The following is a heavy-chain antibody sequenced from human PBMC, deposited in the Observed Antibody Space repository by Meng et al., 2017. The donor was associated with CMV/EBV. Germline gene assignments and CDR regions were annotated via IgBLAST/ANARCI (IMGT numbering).Heavy chain of an antibody. Sequence: GESLKISCAASGFTFSSYWMHWVRQAPGKGLVWVSRINSDGSSTSYADSVKGRFTISRDNAKNTLYLQMNSLRAEDTAVYYCASSTDIVVVPAAMGYYYYYGMDVWGQGTTVTVSS. D-gene: IGHD2-2*01. V-gene: IGHV3-74*01. CDR1: GFTFSSYW. J-gene: IGHJ6*02. CDR2: INSDGSST. CDR3: ASSTDIVVVPAAMGYYYYYGMDV.